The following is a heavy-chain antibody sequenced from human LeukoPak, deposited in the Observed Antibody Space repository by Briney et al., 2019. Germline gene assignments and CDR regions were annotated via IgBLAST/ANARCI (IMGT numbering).Heavy chain of an antibody. CDR3: ARGAILRYFDWLLGANWFDS. Sequence: ASVKVSCKASGYTFTSYDINWVRQATGQGLEGMGWINPNSGGTNYAQKFQGRVTMTRDTSISTAYMELSRLRSDDTAIYYCARGAILRYFDWLLGANWFDSWGQGTLVTVSS. D-gene: IGHD3-9*01. CDR1: GYTFTSYD. J-gene: IGHJ5*01. CDR2: INPNSGGT. V-gene: IGHV1-2*02.